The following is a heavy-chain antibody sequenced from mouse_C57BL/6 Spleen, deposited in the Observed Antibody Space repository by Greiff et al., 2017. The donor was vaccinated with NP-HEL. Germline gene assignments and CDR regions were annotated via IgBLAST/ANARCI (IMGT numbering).Heavy chain of an antibody. D-gene: IGHD3-2*02. CDR1: GFTFSDYG. V-gene: IGHV5-15*01. J-gene: IGHJ2*01. CDR2: ISNLAYSI. Sequence: EVQLVESGGGLVQPGGSLKLSCAASGFTFSDYGMAWVRQAPRKGPEWVAFISNLAYSIYYADTVTGRFTISRENAKNTLYLEMSSLRSEDTAMYYCARHTAQANYFDYWGQGTTLTVSS. CDR3: ARHTAQANYFDY.